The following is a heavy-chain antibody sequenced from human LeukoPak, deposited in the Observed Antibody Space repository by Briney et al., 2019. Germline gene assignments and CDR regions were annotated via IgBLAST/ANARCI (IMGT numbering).Heavy chain of an antibody. CDR1: GFTFSSYW. D-gene: IGHD6-19*01. V-gene: IGHV3-7*01. Sequence: GGSLRLSCAASGFTFSSYWMSWVRQAPGKGLEWVANIKQDGSEKYYVDSVKGRFTISRDNAKNSLYLQMNSLRAEDTAVYYCAREGQWLVQYYLDYWGQGTLVTVSS. CDR3: AREGQWLVQYYLDY. CDR2: IKQDGSEK. J-gene: IGHJ4*02.